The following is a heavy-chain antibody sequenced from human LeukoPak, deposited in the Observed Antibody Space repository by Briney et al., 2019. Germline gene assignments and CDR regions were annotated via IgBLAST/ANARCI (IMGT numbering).Heavy chain of an antibody. CDR1: GGTFSSYA. Sequence: GASVKVSCKASGGTFSSYAISWVRQAPGQGLEWMAGIIPIFGTANYAQKFQGRVTITTDESTSTAYMELSSLRSEDTAVYYSARAGGYDSSPDAFDLCSQGTMVTVSS. CDR2: IIPIFGTA. D-gene: IGHD3-22*01. V-gene: IGHV1-69*05. J-gene: IGHJ3*01. CDR3: ARAGGYDSSPDAFDL.